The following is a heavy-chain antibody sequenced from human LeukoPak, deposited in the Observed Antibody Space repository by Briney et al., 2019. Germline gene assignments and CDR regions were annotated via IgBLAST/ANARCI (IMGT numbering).Heavy chain of an antibody. CDR2: ISSSSTYI. CDR1: GFTFSAYT. CDR3: ARDDPRWGTSGDY. V-gene: IGHV3-21*01. D-gene: IGHD7-27*01. J-gene: IGHJ4*02. Sequence: GGSLRLSCVPSGFTFSAYTMNWLRQAPGKGLEWVSFISSSSTYIYYADSLKGRFTISRDNAKNSLYLQMNSLRAEDTAVYYCARDDPRWGTSGDYWGQGTLVTVSS.